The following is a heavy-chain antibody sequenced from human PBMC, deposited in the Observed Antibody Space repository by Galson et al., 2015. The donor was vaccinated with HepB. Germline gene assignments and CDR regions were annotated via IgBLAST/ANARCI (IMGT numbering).Heavy chain of an antibody. CDR1: GYTFTGYY. V-gene: IGHV1-18*04. CDR2: VTTFNGNT. Sequence: SVKVSCKASGYTFTGYYIHWMRQAPGHGLEWVGWVTTFNGNTNYAERFQGRVLMTTDTSTSTAYMGLRSLRSDDTAVYYCARPREEFGDLFAFDLWGQGTMVTVSS. D-gene: IGHD3-10*01. J-gene: IGHJ3*01. CDR3: ARPREEFGDLFAFDL.